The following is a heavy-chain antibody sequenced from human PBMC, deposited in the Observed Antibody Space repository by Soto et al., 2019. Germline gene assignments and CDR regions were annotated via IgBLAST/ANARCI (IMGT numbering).Heavy chain of an antibody. CDR3: ARGGYSYGGRGYYYYGMDV. Sequence: VQLVESGGGLVQPGGSLRLSCAASGFTFSSYWMHWVRQAPGKGLVWVSRINSDGSSTSYADSVKGRFTISRDNAKNTLYLQMNSLRAEDTAVYYCARGGYSYGGRGYYYYGMDVWGQGTTVTVSS. D-gene: IGHD5-18*01. CDR1: GFTFSSYW. V-gene: IGHV3-74*01. CDR2: INSDGSST. J-gene: IGHJ6*02.